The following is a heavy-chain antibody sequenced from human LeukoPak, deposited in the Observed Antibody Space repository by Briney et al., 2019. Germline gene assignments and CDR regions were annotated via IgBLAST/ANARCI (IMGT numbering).Heavy chain of an antibody. CDR2: ITPIFRTP. CDR1: GGTFSSTT. J-gene: IGHJ3*02. V-gene: IGHV1-69*13. Sequence: ASVKVSCKASGGTFSSTTINWVRQAPRQGLEWMGGITPIFRTPNYAQKFQGRVTITAVESMSTAYMELSSLRSEDTAVYYCARERHDYGDHVGAFDIWGQGTMVTVSS. D-gene: IGHD4-17*01. CDR3: ARERHDYGDHVGAFDI.